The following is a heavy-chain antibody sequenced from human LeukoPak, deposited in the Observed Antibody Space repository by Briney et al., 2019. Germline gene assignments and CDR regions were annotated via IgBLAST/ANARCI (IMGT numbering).Heavy chain of an antibody. V-gene: IGHV4-4*02. CDR1: GGSISSSNW. D-gene: IGHD2-15*01. Sequence: SGTLSLTCAVSGGSISSSNWWSWVRQPPRKGLEWIGEIYHSGSTNYNPSLKSRVTISVDKSKNQFSLKLSSVTAADTAVYYCARAVYSGGTCYCGVECWYFDLWGRGTLVTVSS. J-gene: IGHJ2*01. CDR2: IYHSGST. CDR3: ARAVYSGGTCYCGVECWYFDL.